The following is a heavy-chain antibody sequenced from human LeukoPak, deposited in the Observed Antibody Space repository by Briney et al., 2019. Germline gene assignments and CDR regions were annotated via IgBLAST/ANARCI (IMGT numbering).Heavy chain of an antibody. V-gene: IGHV4-39*01. CDR2: IYYSGST. CDR3: SRWDYGILTGYPYYFDY. Sequence: PSETLSLTCTVSGGSISSSSYYWGWIRQPPGKGLEWIGSIYYSGSTYYNPSLKSRVTISVDTSKNQFSLKLSSVTAADTAVYYCSRWDYGILTGYPYYFDYWGQGTLVTVSS. J-gene: IGHJ4*02. CDR1: GGSISSSSYY. D-gene: IGHD3-9*01.